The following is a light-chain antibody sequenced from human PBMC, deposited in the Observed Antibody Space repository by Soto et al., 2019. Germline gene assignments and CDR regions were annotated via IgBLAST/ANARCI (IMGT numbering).Light chain of an antibody. V-gene: IGLV1-44*01. Sequence: QSVLTQPPSASGTPGQRVTISCSGSSSSIGSNTVNWYQQLQGTAPKLLIYSNNQRPSGVPDRFSGSKSGTSASLAISGLQSEDEADYYCAAWDDSLNGPVFGTGTKVTVL. J-gene: IGLJ1*01. CDR2: SNN. CDR3: AAWDDSLNGPV. CDR1: SSSIGSNT.